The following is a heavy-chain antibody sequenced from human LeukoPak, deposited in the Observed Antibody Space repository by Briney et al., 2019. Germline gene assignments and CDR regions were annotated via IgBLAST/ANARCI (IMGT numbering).Heavy chain of an antibody. V-gene: IGHV3-11*04. D-gene: IGHD6-6*01. CDR1: GFTFSDYY. Sequence: GGSLRLSCAASGFTFSDYYMSWIRQAPGKGLEWVSYISNSGNTIKYADSMKGRFTISRDNAKNSLYLQMDSLRAEDTAVYYCARADDSSSGYFDYWGQGTLVTVSS. J-gene: IGHJ4*02. CDR3: ARADDSSSGYFDY. CDR2: ISNSGNTI.